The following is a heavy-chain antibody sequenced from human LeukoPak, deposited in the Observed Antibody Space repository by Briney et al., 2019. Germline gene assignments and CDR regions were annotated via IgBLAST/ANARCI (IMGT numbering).Heavy chain of an antibody. CDR2: MNPNSGNT. V-gene: IGHV1-8*01. J-gene: IGHJ6*02. Sequence: ASVKVSCKASGYTFTSYDINWVRQATGQGLEWMGWMNPNSGNTGYAQKFQGRVTMTRNTSISTAYMELSSLRSEDTAVYYCVRWLQPGQLYCYYYGMDVWGQGTTVTVSS. D-gene: IGHD5-24*01. CDR3: VRWLQPGQLYCYYYGMDV. CDR1: GYTFTSYD.